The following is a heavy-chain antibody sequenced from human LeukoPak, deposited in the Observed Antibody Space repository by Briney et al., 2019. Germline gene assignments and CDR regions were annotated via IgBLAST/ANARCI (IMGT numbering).Heavy chain of an antibody. V-gene: IGHV3-23*01. CDR3: AKCGGGSYRCGDAFDI. J-gene: IGHJ3*02. CDR2: ISGSGGST. CDR1: GFTFSSYA. Sequence: SGGSLRLSCAASGFTFSSYAMSWVRQAPGKGLEWVSAISGSGGSTYYADSVKGRFTISRDNTKNTLYLQMNSLRAEDTAVYYCAKCGGGSYRCGDAFDIWGQGTMVTVSS. D-gene: IGHD1-26*01.